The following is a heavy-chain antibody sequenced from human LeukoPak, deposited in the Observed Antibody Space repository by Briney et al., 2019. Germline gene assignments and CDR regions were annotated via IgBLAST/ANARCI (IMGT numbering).Heavy chain of an antibody. J-gene: IGHJ6*03. CDR3: ARGSGGYCSSTSCLKRNYYYYYMDV. V-gene: IGHV4-34*01. CDR2: INHSGST. Sequence: PSETLSLTCAVYGGSFSGYYWSWIRQPPGKGPEWIGEINHSGSTNYNPSLKSRVTISVDTSKNQFSLKLSSVTAADTAVHYCARGSGGYCSSTSCLKRNYYYYYMDVWGKGTTVTVSS. D-gene: IGHD2-2*03. CDR1: GGSFSGYY.